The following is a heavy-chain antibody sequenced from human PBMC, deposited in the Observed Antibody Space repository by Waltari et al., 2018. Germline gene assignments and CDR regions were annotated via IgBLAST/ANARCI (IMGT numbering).Heavy chain of an antibody. Sequence: EVQLLESGGGLVQPGGSLRLSCAASGFTFSSYAMSWVRQAPGKGLEWVSAISGSGGSTYYAESVKGRFTISRDNSKNTLYLQMNSLRAEDTAVYYCAKGNGYYYGSGSSYYFDYWGQGTLVTVSS. CDR3: AKGNGYYYGSGSSYYFDY. CDR1: GFTFSSYA. D-gene: IGHD3-10*01. CDR2: ISGSGGST. V-gene: IGHV3-23*01. J-gene: IGHJ4*02.